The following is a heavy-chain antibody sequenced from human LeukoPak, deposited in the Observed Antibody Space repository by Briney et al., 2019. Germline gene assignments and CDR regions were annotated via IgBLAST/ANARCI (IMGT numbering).Heavy chain of an antibody. D-gene: IGHD3-22*01. J-gene: IGHJ4*02. V-gene: IGHV4-34*01. CDR3: ARGGITMIVVVNRLFDY. CDR2: INHSGST. Sequence: SETLSLTCAVYGGSFSGYYWSWIRQPPGKGLEWIGEINHSGSTNYNPSLKSRVTISVDTSKNQFSLKLSSVTAADTAVYYCARGGITMIVVVNRLFDYWGQGTLVTVSS. CDR1: GGSFSGYY.